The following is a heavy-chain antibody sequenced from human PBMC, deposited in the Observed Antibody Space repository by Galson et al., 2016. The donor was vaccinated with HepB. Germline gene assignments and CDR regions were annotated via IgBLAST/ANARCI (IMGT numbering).Heavy chain of an antibody. Sequence: SLRLSCAASGLNFSPYWMHWVRQVPGKGLMWLSHINSDGSITTHAASVRGRFSISRDNAKNPLYLHMNGLRAEDTAHYYCALEKIYVGSLDVWGQGTTVTVSS. V-gene: IGHV3-74*03. J-gene: IGHJ6*02. CDR3: ALEKIYVGSLDV. CDR2: INSDGSIT. CDR1: GLNFSPYW. D-gene: IGHD3-10*01.